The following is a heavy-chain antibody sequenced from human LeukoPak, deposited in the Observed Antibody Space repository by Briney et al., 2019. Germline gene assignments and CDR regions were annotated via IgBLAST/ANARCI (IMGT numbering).Heavy chain of an antibody. CDR2: IYTGGST. CDR1: GGSISSGSYY. J-gene: IGHJ4*02. CDR3: VGYYDFWSGYFDY. V-gene: IGHV4-61*02. D-gene: IGHD3-3*01. Sequence: SQTLSLTCTVSGGSISSGSYYWSWIRQPAGKGLEWLGRIYTGGSTNYNPSLKSRLTISVDTSKNQFSLKLSSVTAADTAVYYCVGYYDFWSGYFDYWGQGTLVTVSS.